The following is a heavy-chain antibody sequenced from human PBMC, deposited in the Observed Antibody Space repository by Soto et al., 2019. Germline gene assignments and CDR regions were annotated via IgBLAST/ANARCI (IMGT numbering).Heavy chain of an antibody. CDR2: ISSNGGST. CDR1: GFTFSSYA. Sequence: PGGSLRLSCSASGFTFSSYAMHWVRQAPGKGLEYVSAISSNGGSTYYADSVKGRFTISRDNSKNTLYLQMSSLRAEDTAVYYCVKVTRGGSCYCAFDIWGQGTMVTVSS. CDR3: VKVTRGGSCYCAFDI. V-gene: IGHV3-64D*06. D-gene: IGHD2-15*01. J-gene: IGHJ3*02.